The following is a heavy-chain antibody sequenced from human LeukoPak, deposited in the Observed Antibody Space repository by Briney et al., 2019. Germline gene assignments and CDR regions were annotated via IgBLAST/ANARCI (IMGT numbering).Heavy chain of an antibody. J-gene: IGHJ4*02. CDR2: ISGSGGST. Sequence: GGSLRLSCAASGFTFNNYAMTWVRQAPGKGLEWVSAISGSGGSTYYADSVKGRFTVSRDNSKNTLYLRMSSLRAEDTAVYYCAKDRDSYGDYVLGYWGQGTLVTVSS. V-gene: IGHV3-23*01. D-gene: IGHD4-17*01. CDR1: GFTFNNYA. CDR3: AKDRDSYGDYVLGY.